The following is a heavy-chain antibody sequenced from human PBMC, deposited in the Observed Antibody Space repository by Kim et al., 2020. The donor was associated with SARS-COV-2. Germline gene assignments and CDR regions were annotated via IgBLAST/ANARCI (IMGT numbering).Heavy chain of an antibody. V-gene: IGHV4-34*01. D-gene: IGHD3-10*01. CDR3: ARGGGLWFGELLPDY. Sequence: PSLKSRVTISVDTSKNQFSLKLSSVTAADTAVYYCARGGGLWFGELLPDYWGQGTLVTVSS. J-gene: IGHJ4*02.